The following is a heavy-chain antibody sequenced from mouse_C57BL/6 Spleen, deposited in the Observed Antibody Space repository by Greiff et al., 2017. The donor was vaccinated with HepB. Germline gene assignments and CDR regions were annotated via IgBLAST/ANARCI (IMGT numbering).Heavy chain of an antibody. J-gene: IGHJ1*03. CDR1: GFTFSSYG. CDR2: ISSGGSYT. CDR3: ARLYYDYDEGYFDV. D-gene: IGHD2-4*01. V-gene: IGHV5-6*01. Sequence: EVQLVESGGDLVKPGGSLKLSCAASGFTFSSYGMSWVRQTPDKRLEWVATISSGGSYTYYPDSVKGRFTISRDNAKNTLYLQMSSLKSEDTAMYYCARLYYDYDEGYFDVWGTGTTVTVSS.